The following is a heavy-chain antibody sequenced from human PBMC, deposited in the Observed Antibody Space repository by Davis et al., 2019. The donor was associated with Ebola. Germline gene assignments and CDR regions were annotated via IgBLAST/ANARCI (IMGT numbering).Heavy chain of an antibody. Sequence: ASVTVSCQASGYTFTGYYMHWVRQAPGQGLEWMGWINPNSGGTNYAQKFQGWVTMTRDTSISTAYMELSRLRSDDTAVYYCARGRLTGTTMNYYYGMDVWGQGTTVTVSS. CDR1: GYTFTGYY. J-gene: IGHJ6*02. CDR2: INPNSGGT. V-gene: IGHV1-2*04. CDR3: ARGRLTGTTMNYYYGMDV. D-gene: IGHD1-7*01.